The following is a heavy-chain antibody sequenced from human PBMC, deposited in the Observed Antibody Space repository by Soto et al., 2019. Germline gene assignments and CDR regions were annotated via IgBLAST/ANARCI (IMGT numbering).Heavy chain of an antibody. V-gene: IGHV3-23*01. CDR2: LNDRGHTP. D-gene: IGHD6-19*01. J-gene: IGHJ4*02. Sequence: PGGSLRLSCTASGFTFSYIAMGWVGQAPGKGLGWVSGLNDRGHTPDTTDSAKGRFTISRDNSKNTRYLQMNSLRAEDTAVYYCAKDATRTNGWYHFDYWGQGALVTVS. CDR1: GFTFSYIA. CDR3: AKDATRTNGWYHFDY.